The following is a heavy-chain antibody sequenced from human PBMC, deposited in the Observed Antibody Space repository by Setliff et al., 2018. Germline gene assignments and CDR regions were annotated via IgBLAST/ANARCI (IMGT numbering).Heavy chain of an antibody. V-gene: IGHV4-4*07. J-gene: IGHJ4*02. D-gene: IGHD6-19*01. Sequence: LSETLSLTCSVSGGSINEYYWSWFRQPAGKGLEWIGRIYSDENTDYNPSLKSRVTMSADTSKNQFSLKLKSVTAADTAVYYCTRNFLGWLARFWGRGTLVTVSS. CDR2: IYSDENT. CDR1: GGSINEYY. CDR3: TRNFLGWLARF.